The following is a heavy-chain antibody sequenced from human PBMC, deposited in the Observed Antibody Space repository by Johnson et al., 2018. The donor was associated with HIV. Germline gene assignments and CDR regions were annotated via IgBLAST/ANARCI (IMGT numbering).Heavy chain of an antibody. CDR1: GFTFSSYA. CDR2: ISYDGSNK. V-gene: IGHV3-30*04. Sequence: QVQLVESGGGVVQPGRSLRLSCAASGFTFSSYAMHWVRQAPGKGLEWVAVISYDGSNKYYADSVKGRFTISRDDSKNTLYLQMNSLKTEDTAMYYCTTEPPPYTNYVRLHDAFDIWGQGTVVTVSS. D-gene: IGHD4-11*01. CDR3: TTEPPPYTNYVRLHDAFDI. J-gene: IGHJ3*02.